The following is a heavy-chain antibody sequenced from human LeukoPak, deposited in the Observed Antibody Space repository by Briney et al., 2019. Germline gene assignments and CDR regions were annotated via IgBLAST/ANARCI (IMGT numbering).Heavy chain of an antibody. V-gene: IGHV4-34*01. CDR1: GGSFSGYY. CDR2: INHSGST. Sequence: SETLSLTCAVYGGSFSGYYWSWIRQPPGKGLEWIGEINHSGSTNYNPSLKSRVTISVDTSKNQFSLKLSSVTAADTAVYYCARQEDSGSYYVWFDPWGQGTLVTVSS. J-gene: IGHJ5*02. D-gene: IGHD1-26*01. CDR3: ARQEDSGSYYVWFDP.